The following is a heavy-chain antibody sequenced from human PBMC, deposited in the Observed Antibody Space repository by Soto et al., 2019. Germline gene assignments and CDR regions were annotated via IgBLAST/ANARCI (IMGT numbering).Heavy chain of an antibody. D-gene: IGHD2-2*02. CDR1: GYTFTTYA. Sequence: ASVKVSCKASGYTFTTYAMHWVRQAPGQRLEWMGWINAGNGKTKYSQKFQGRVTITRDTSATTVYMELSSLRSEDTAVYYCARAGDDCSTTSCYMIGYWGQGTLVTVSS. V-gene: IGHV1-3*01. J-gene: IGHJ4*02. CDR2: INAGNGKT. CDR3: ARAGDDCSTTSCYMIGY.